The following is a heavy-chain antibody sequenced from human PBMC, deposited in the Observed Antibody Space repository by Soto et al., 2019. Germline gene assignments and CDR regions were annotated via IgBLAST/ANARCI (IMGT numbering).Heavy chain of an antibody. CDR3: ARYGDGFDDFYFDY. Sequence: PSETLSLTCTVTGGSISSHYWSWIRQPPGKGLEWIGYITDMGITNYNPSLKSRVTISLDTSKRQFSLKLSSVTAADTAVYYCARYGDGFDDFYFDYWGQGTLVTVS. V-gene: IGHV4-59*11. D-gene: IGHD5-12*01. CDR1: GGSISSHY. CDR2: ITDMGIT. J-gene: IGHJ4*02.